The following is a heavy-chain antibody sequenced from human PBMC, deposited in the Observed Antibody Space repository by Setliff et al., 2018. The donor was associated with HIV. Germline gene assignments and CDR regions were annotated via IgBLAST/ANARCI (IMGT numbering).Heavy chain of an antibody. V-gene: IGHV1-69-2*01. CDR2: ADPEDDKT. Sequence: GASVKVSCKASKYTFTDYYMHWVQQAPGKGLEWMGRADPEDDKTIYAEKFQGRVTMTTATSSDTAYLYLSSLRSEDTAVYYCVTGEGLRFWGQGTLVTAPQ. CDR1: KYTFTDYY. CDR3: VTGEGLRF. D-gene: IGHD2-15*01. J-gene: IGHJ4*02.